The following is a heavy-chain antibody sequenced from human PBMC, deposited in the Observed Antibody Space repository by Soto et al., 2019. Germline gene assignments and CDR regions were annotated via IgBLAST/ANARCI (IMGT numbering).Heavy chain of an antibody. V-gene: IGHV3-33*06. CDR1: GFTFSSYG. Sequence: LRLSCAASGFTFSSYGMHWVRQAPGKGLEWVAVIWYDGSNKYYADSVKGRFTISRDNSKNTLYLQMNSLRAEDTAVYYCEKDLRRGSSWYGGDYYYYGMDVWGQGTTVTVSS. D-gene: IGHD6-13*01. CDR2: IWYDGSNK. J-gene: IGHJ6*02. CDR3: EKDLRRGSSWYGGDYYYYGMDV.